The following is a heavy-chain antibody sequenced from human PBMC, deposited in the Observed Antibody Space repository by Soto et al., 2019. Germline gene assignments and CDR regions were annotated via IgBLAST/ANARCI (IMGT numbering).Heavy chain of an antibody. V-gene: IGHV3-23*01. CDR1: GFTFSSYA. J-gene: IGHJ3*02. D-gene: IGHD6-19*01. CDR3: AKGDGGGWYAAFDI. Sequence: EVQLLESGGGLVQPGGSLRLSCAASGFTFSSYAMSWVRQAPGEGLASVSTITSSGGSTYYADSVKGRFTISRDNSQDSVFLQMNSLRVEDTAVYYCAKGDGGGWYAAFDIWGQGTTLTVSS. CDR2: ITSSGGST.